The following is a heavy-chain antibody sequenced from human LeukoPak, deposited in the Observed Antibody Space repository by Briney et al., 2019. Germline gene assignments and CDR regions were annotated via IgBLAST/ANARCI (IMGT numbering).Heavy chain of an antibody. J-gene: IGHJ4*02. CDR1: GFTVSSNY. CDR3: ASAAYDSVRDY. V-gene: IGHV3-66*01. CDR2: IYSGGST. D-gene: IGHD3-22*01. Sequence: GGSLRLSCAASGFTVSSNYMSWVRQVPGKGLEWVSVIYSGGSTYYADSLKGRFTISRDNSKNTLYLQMNSLRAEDTAVYYCASAAYDSVRDYWGQGTLVTVSS.